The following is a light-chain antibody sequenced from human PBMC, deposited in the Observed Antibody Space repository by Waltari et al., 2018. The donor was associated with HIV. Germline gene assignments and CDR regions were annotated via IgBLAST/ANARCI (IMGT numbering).Light chain of an antibody. CDR3: CAYAAGHVSYV. Sequence: QSALTQPPSVSGSPGQSVSIPCSGPTSDVGFYDYVSWYQQYPGKAPKLIIFDVNQRPSGVPERFSGSKSGNTASLTISGLQIEDEADYFCCAYAAGHVSYVFGNGTAVAVL. V-gene: IGLV2-11*01. J-gene: IGLJ1*01. CDR2: DVN. CDR1: TSDVGFYDY.